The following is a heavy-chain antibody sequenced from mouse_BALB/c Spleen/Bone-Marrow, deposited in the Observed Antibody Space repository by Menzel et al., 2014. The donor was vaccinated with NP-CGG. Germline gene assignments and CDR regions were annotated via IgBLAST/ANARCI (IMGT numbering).Heavy chain of an antibody. CDR1: GYSFTGYY. Sequence: EVQRVESGPDLVKPGASVKISCKASGYSFTGYYMHWVKQSHGKSLEWIGRVNPNDGGSSSSQKFKVKAILTVDKSSSTAYMELRSLTSEDSAVYYCAREDDYYAMDYWGQGTSVTVSS. J-gene: IGHJ4*01. CDR3: AREDDYYAMDY. CDR2: VNPNDGGS. V-gene: IGHV1-26*01.